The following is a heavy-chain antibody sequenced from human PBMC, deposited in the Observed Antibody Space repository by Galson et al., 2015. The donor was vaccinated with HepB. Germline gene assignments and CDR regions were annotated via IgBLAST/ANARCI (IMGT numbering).Heavy chain of an antibody. V-gene: IGHV3-9*01. Sequence: SLRLSCAASGFTFDDYAMHWVRQAPGKGLEWVSGISWNSGSIVYADSVKGRFTISRDNAKNSLYLQMISLRPEDTALYYCAKDIEGGYGYGYGGHYFYNNGMDVWGQGTTVIVSS. CDR2: ISWNSGSI. J-gene: IGHJ6*02. CDR1: GFTFDDYA. CDR3: AKDIEGGYGYGYGGHYFYNNGMDV. D-gene: IGHD5-18*01.